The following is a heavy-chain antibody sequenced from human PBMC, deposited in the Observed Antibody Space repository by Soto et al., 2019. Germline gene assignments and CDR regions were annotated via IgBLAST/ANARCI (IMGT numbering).Heavy chain of an antibody. CDR1: GFTFTSSA. CDR2: IVVGSGNT. CDR3: ATRHLPYCSGGTCNPFDF. D-gene: IGHD2-15*01. J-gene: IGHJ4*02. Sequence: GASVKVSCKASGFTFTSSAMQWVRQARGQRLERIGWIVVGSGNTNYAQKFQERVTITRDMSTSTAYMELSSLRSEDTAVYYCATRHLPYCSGGTCNPFDFWGQGTLVTVSS. V-gene: IGHV1-58*02.